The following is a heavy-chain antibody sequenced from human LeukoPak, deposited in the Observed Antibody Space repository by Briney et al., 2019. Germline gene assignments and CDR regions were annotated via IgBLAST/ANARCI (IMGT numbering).Heavy chain of an antibody. J-gene: IGHJ2*01. CDR1: GGSFSGYY. D-gene: IGHD1-14*01. CDR3: ASRKVNWYFDL. V-gene: IGHV4-34*01. CDR2: INHSGST. Sequence: SETLSLTCAVYGGSFSGYYWSWIRQPPGKGLEWIGEINHSGSTNYNPSLESRVTISVDTSKNQFSLKLSSVTAADTAVYYCASRKVNWYFDLWGRGTLVTVSS.